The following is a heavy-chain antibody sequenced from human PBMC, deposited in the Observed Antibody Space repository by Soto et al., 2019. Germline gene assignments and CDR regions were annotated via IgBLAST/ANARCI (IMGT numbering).Heavy chain of an antibody. CDR1: SGSIRSADYY. V-gene: IGHV4-30-4*01. CDR3: AGLPRYYFDTSGYYFDF. J-gene: IGHJ4*02. CDR2: IYYSGST. D-gene: IGHD3-22*01. Sequence: SETLSLTCTVSSGSIRSADYYWSWMRQPPGEGLDWLGYIYYSGSTYYNPSLRSRLLISVDTSKKQFSLKLSAVTAADTAVYFCAGLPRYYFDTSGYYFDFWGQGSLVTVS.